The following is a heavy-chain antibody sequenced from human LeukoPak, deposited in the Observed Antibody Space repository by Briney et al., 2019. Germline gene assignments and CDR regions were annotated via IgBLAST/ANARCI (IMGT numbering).Heavy chain of an antibody. D-gene: IGHD3-22*01. V-gene: IGHV4-34*01. CDR1: GGSFSSYY. J-gene: IGHJ1*01. CDR3: VTGTYYYDSSGYFRLPFQH. CDR2: INHSGST. Sequence: PSETLSLTCAVYGGSFSSYYWSWIRQPPGKGLEWIGEINHSGSTNYNPSLKSRVTISVDTSKNQFSLKLSSVTAADTAVYYCVTGTYYYDSSGYFRLPFQHCGQGTLATVSS.